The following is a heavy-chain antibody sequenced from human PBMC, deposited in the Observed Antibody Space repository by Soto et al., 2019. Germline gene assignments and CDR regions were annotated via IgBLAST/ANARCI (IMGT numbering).Heavy chain of an antibody. J-gene: IGHJ4*02. V-gene: IGHV3-7*03. CDR1: GFTFGSYW. D-gene: IGHD4-17*01. CDR2: ISNDESKK. Sequence: PGGSLRVSCVASGFTFGSYWRTWVRQAPGKGLDWVAKISNDESKKYFVDSVKGRFTISRDNSKNTLYLQMNSLKTEDTAVYYCTTEGPFDYGNWGQGTLLTVSS. CDR3: TTEGPFDYGN.